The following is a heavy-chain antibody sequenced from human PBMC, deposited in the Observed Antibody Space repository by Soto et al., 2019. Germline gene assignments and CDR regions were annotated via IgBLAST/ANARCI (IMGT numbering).Heavy chain of an antibody. V-gene: IGHV4-34*01. CDR1: GGSFSGYY. D-gene: IGHD1-1*01. CDR3: ARGPNWNTLMGGMDV. Sequence: SETLSLTCAVYGGSFSGYYWSWIRQPPGKGLEWIGEINHSGTTNYSPSLKSRVTISVDTSNNQFSLKLASVTAADTALYYCARGPNWNTLMGGMDVWGQGTTVTVSS. CDR2: INHSGTT. J-gene: IGHJ6*02.